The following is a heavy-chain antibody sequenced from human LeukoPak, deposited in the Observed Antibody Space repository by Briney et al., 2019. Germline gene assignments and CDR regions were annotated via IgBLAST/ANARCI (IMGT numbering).Heavy chain of an antibody. Sequence: GGSLRLSCAASGFTFSSYAMSWVRQAPGKGLEWVSSISGSGGSTYYADSVRRRFIISRDNSKNTLFLEMNSLRAEDTAIYYCAKDPRVGSRVATPCYWGQGTLVTVSS. CDR1: GFTFSSYA. CDR2: ISGSGGST. CDR3: AKDPRVGSRVATPCY. J-gene: IGHJ4*02. D-gene: IGHD3-3*01. V-gene: IGHV3-23*01.